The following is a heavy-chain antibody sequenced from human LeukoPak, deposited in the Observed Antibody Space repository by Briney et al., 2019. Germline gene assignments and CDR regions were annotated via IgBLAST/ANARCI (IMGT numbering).Heavy chain of an antibody. CDR1: GFTVSSNY. J-gene: IGHJ4*02. CDR2: IYSGGST. V-gene: IGHV3-53*01. Sequence: PGGPLSLSCAASGFTVSSNYMSWVRQAPGKGLEWVSVIYSGGSTYYADSVKGRFTISRDNSKNTLYLQMSSLRAEDTAVYYCAIGSAMVTGALDYWGQGALVTVSS. CDR3: AIGSAMVTGALDY. D-gene: IGHD5-18*01.